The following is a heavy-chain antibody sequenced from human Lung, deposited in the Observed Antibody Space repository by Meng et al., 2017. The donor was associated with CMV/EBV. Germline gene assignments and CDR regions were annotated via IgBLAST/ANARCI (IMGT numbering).Heavy chain of an antibody. CDR3: ARAPYESNFDP. V-gene: IGHV1-2*02. J-gene: IGHJ5*02. Sequence: SCKASGYTFIAYYIHWVRQAPGQGLEWLGWINPGTGGTDCAQKFQGRVTMTRDTSISTVYLELTTLTSDDTAVYFCARAPYESNFDPWGQGTLVTVS. CDR2: INPGTGGT. D-gene: IGHD3-22*01. CDR1: GYTFIAYY.